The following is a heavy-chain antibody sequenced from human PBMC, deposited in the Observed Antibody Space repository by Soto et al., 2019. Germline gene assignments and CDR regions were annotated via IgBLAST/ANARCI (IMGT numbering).Heavy chain of an antibody. V-gene: IGHV3-72*01. Sequence: EVQLVEFGGGLVQPGGSLRLSCAVSGLTFSDHYMGWVRQAPGKGLDWVGRIRDRVHSYSTEYAASVKGRFTISRDDSRNXXXXXXXXLKMEDTAVFYCVSLWSVTGSRDYWGRGTLX. CDR2: IRDRVHSYST. CDR3: VSLWSVTGSRDY. J-gene: IGHJ4*01. D-gene: IGHD1-20*01. CDR1: GLTFSDHY.